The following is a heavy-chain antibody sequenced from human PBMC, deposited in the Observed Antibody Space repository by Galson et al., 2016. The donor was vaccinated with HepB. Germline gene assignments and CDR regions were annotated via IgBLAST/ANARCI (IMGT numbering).Heavy chain of an antibody. CDR1: VGSISSSNW. CDR2: ISPTGDT. CDR3: ARDGSEVRENTRYYNALDV. V-gene: IGHV4-4*02. D-gene: IGHD3-10*01. J-gene: IGHJ6*02. Sequence: SETLSLTCAVSVGSISSSNWWTWVRQAPGKGLEWIGEISPTGDTNYNPSLRGRVTISVDRSKSQFSLTLNSMTAADTAVYFCARDGSEVRENTRYYNALDVWGPGTTVTVSS.